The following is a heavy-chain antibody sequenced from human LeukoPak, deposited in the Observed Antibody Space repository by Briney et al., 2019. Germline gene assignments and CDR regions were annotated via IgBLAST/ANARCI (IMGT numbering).Heavy chain of an antibody. CDR2: INPSGGST. CDR1: GCTFTSYY. D-gene: IGHD3-10*01. V-gene: IGHV1-46*01. J-gene: IGHJ4*02. CDR3: AREFAPYYYGSGSSAFDY. Sequence: ASVKVSCKASGCTFTSYYMHWVRQAPGQGLEGMGIINPSGGSTSYAQKFQGRVTMTRDTSTSTVYMELSSLRSEDTAVYYCAREFAPYYYGSGSSAFDYWGQGTLVTVSS.